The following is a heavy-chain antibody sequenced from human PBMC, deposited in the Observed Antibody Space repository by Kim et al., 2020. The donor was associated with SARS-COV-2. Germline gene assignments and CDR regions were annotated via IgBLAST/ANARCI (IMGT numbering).Heavy chain of an antibody. Sequence: SETLSLTWTVSGSSMSSYYWSWSRQPAVKGLEWIGRIYTSGSTNYNPSIKSRVILSVDTSKNQFSLKLNSVTAADTTVYYCVRGPAADLRPWGQGTLVTVSS. CDR2: IYTSGST. D-gene: IGHD6-13*01. J-gene: IGHJ5*02. CDR1: GSSMSSYY. CDR3: VRGPAADLRP. V-gene: IGHV4-4*07.